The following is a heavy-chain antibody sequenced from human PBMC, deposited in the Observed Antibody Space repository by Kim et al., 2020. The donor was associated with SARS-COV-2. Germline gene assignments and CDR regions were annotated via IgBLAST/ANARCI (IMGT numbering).Heavy chain of an antibody. CDR2: INAGNGDT. V-gene: IGHV1-3*01. J-gene: IGHJ4*02. CDR3: ATDKTPLAYCGGDCKTPLDY. D-gene: IGHD2-21*01. CDR1: GYTFTSYG. Sequence: ASVKVSCKASGYTFTSYGVHWVRQAPGQRLEWMGWINAGNGDTKYSQKFQGRVTITRDTSASTVYMELSSLRSEDTAVYYCATDKTPLAYCGGDCKTPLDYWGQGTLVTVSS.